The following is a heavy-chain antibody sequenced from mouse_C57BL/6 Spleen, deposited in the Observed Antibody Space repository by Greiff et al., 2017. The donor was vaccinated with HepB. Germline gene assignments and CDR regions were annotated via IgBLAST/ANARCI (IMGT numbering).Heavy chain of an antibody. J-gene: IGHJ3*01. V-gene: IGHV5-4*01. D-gene: IGHD1-1*01. CDR1: GFTFSSYA. CDR2: ISDGGSYT. Sequence: EVQGVESGGGLVKPGGSLKLSCAASGFTFSSYAMSWVRQTPEKRLEWVATISDGGSYTYYPDNVKGRFTISRDNAKNNLYLQMSQLKSEDTAMYYCARDRRDYYGSSYWGQGTLVTVSA. CDR3: ARDRRDYYGSSY.